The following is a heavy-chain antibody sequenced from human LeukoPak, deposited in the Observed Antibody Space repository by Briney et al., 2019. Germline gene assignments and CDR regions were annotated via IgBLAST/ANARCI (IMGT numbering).Heavy chain of an antibody. J-gene: IGHJ4*02. V-gene: IGHV3-48*01. CDR3: ERVKGTYFDY. CDR1: GFPLSSYS. D-gene: IGHD1-1*01. CDR2: ISPSSGNI. Sequence: GGSLRLSCVASGFPLSSYSISWIRQAPGKGLEWVSYISPSSGNIYYLDSVQGRFTVSRDNDRNSLFLQIDSPTAEDTAVYFCERVKGTYFDYWGQGALVTVSS.